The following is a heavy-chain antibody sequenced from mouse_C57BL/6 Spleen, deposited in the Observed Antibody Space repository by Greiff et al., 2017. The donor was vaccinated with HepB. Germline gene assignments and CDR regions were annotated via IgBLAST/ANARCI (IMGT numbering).Heavy chain of an antibody. V-gene: IGHV1-82*01. CDR3: ARKRDYYGDYFDY. Sequence: QVQLKESGPELVKPGASVKISCKASGYAFSSSWMNWVKQRPGKGLEWIGRIYPGDGDTNYNGKFKGKATLTADKSSSTAYMQLSSLTSEDSAVYFCARKRDYYGDYFDYWGQGTTLTVSS. D-gene: IGHD1-1*01. J-gene: IGHJ2*01. CDR2: IYPGDGDT. CDR1: GYAFSSSW.